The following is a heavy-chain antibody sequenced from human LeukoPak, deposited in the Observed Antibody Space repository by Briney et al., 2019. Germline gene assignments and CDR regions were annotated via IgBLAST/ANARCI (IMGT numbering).Heavy chain of an antibody. V-gene: IGHV1-69*13. CDR3: ARDHGVRYYGSGSWYYFDY. Sequence: SVKVSCKASGGTFSSYAISWVRQAPGQGLEWMGGIILIFGTANYAQKFQGRVTITADESTSTAYMELSSLRSEDTAVYYCARDHGVRYYGSGSWYYFDYWGRGTLVTVSS. J-gene: IGHJ4*02. CDR1: GGTFSSYA. CDR2: IILIFGTA. D-gene: IGHD3-10*01.